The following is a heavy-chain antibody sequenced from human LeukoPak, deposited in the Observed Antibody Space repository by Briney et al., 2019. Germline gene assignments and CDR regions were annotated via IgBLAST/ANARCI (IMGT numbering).Heavy chain of an antibody. D-gene: IGHD3-16*01. V-gene: IGHV3-7*04. Sequence: GGSLRLSCAASGFTFSSYWMSWVRQAPGKGLEWVANIKQDGSEKYYADSVKGRFTISRDNAKNSLYLQMNSLRAEDTAVYYCARAHGGFEYGMDVWGQGTTVTVSS. CDR3: ARAHGGFEYGMDV. CDR1: GFTFSSYW. J-gene: IGHJ6*02. CDR2: IKQDGSEK.